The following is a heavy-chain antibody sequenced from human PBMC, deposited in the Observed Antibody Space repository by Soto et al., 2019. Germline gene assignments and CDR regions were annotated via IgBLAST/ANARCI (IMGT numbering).Heavy chain of an antibody. CDR2: ISAYNGKT. V-gene: IGHV1-18*01. D-gene: IGHD3-16*01. CDR1: GYTFTSYG. CDR3: PREGAVPYNYHGIDI. Sequence: HVQLVQSGGEVRKPGASVTVSCKASGYTFTSYGISWVRQAPGQGLEWMGWISAYNGKTNYAQKVQDRVTMTTDTSTSTVYLELRSLRFAETAVYYCPREGAVPYNYHGIDIWGQVTTVTVSS. J-gene: IGHJ6*01.